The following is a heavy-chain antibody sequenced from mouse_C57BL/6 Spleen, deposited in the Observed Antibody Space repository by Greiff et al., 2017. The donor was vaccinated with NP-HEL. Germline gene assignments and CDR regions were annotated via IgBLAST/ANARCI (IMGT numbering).Heavy chain of an antibody. CDR1: GYTFTSYW. CDR3: ARWDDPAWFAY. Sequence: QVQLKQPGAELVMPGASVKLSCKASGYTFTSYWMHWVKQRPGQGLEWIGEIDPSDSYTNYNQKFKGKSTLTVDKSSSTAYMQLSSLTSEDSAVYYCARWDDPAWFAYWGQGTLVTVSA. D-gene: IGHD4-1*01. J-gene: IGHJ3*01. CDR2: IDPSDSYT. V-gene: IGHV1-69*01.